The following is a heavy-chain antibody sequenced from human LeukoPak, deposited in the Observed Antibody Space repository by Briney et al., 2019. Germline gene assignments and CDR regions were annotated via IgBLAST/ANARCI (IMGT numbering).Heavy chain of an antibody. CDR2: INSISTT. J-gene: IGHJ4*02. CDR1: GFTFSPYS. Sequence: PGGSLRLSCAASGFTFSPYSINWIRQAPGKGLGWVSYINSISTTYYADSVEGRLTISRDNAKNSVYLQLNSLRVKDTAVYYCARSVEGSFDYWGQGTLVTVSS. V-gene: IGHV3-48*01. D-gene: IGHD6-19*01. CDR3: ARSVEGSFDY.